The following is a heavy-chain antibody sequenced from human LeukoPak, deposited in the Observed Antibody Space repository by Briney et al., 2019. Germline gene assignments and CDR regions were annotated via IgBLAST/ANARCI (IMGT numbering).Heavy chain of an antibody. CDR2: ISSSGSTI. D-gene: IGHD3-10*02. J-gene: IGHJ6*04. CDR1: GFTFSSYS. CDR3: AELGITMIGGV. Sequence: GGSLRLSCAASGFTFSSYSMNWVRQAPGKGLEWVSYISSSGSTIYYADSVKGRFTISRDNAKNSLYLQMNSLRAEDTAVYYCAELGITMIGGVWGKGTTVTVSS. V-gene: IGHV3-48*04.